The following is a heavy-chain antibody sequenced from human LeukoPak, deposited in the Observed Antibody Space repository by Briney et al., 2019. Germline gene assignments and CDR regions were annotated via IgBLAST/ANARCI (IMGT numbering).Heavy chain of an antibody. CDR3: ARQSGSSWYEYYYYYMDV. J-gene: IGHJ6*03. V-gene: IGHV4-38-2*02. D-gene: IGHD6-13*01. CDR2: IYHSGNT. CDR1: DYSITTAYY. Sequence: SETLSLTCTVSDYSITTAYYWGWIRQPPGKGLEWIGSIYHSGNTYHNPSLKSRVTISVDTSKNQFSLKLSSVTAADAAVYYCARQSGSSWYEYYYYYMDVWGKGTTVTISS.